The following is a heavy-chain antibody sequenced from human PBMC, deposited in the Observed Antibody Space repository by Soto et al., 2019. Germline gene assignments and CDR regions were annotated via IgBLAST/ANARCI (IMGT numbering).Heavy chain of an antibody. CDR3: ARGIREGNYAAFDL. J-gene: IGHJ3*01. CDR2: ISSTSGTL. D-gene: IGHD4-4*01. CDR1: GFTLNTYS. Sequence: GGSLRLSCAASGFTLNTYSMNWVRQVPGKGLEWVSYISSTSGTLYYADSVKGRFTISRDNAQNSLFLQMNSLRDEDTAVYYCARGIREGNYAAFDLWGHGTMVTVSS. V-gene: IGHV3-48*02.